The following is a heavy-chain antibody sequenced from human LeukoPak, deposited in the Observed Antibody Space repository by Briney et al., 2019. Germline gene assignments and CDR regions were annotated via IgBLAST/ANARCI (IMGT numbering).Heavy chain of an antibody. Sequence: PGGSLRLSCAASGFTLSSHRMNWVRQAPGKGLEWVAKIKADGGEKDHVASVKGRFTISRDNAKNSLYLQMNSLRVEDTAVYYCARGGAARPDFWGQGTLVTVSS. D-gene: IGHD6-6*01. CDR3: ARGGAARPDF. CDR1: GFTLSSHR. CDR2: IKADGGEK. J-gene: IGHJ4*02. V-gene: IGHV3-7*01.